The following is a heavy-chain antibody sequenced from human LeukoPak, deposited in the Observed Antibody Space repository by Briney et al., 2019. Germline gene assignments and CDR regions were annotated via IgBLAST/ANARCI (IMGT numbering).Heavy chain of an antibody. CDR1: GGSISSYY. CDR2: IYTSGST. D-gene: IGHD2-2*01. CDR3: ARDLFLCSSTSCYAGLPYYDILPSGIWFDP. J-gene: IGHJ5*02. Sequence: PSETLSLTCTVSGGSISSYYWSWIRQPAGKGLEWIGRIYTSGSTNYNPFLKSRVTMSVDTSKNQFSLKLSSVTAADTAVYYCARDLFLCSSTSCYAGLPYYDILPSGIWFDPWGQGTLVTVSS. V-gene: IGHV4-4*07.